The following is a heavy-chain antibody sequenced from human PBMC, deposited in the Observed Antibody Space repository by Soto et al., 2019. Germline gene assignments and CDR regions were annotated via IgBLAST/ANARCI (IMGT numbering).Heavy chain of an antibody. Sequence: QVQLVESGGGVVQPGRSLRLSCAASGFTFSSYGMHWVRQAPGKGLEWVAVISYDGSNKYYADSLKGRFTISRDNSKNTLYLQMNSLRAEDTAVYYWATELAVAGSYYYYYMDVWGKGTTVTVSS. V-gene: IGHV3-30*03. D-gene: IGHD6-19*01. J-gene: IGHJ6*03. CDR2: ISYDGSNK. CDR3: ATELAVAGSYYYYYMDV. CDR1: GFTFSSYG.